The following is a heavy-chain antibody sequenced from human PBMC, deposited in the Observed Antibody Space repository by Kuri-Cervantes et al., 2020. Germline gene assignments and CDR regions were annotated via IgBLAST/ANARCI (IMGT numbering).Heavy chain of an antibody. V-gene: IGHV3-7*01. Sequence: GESLKISCAASGFTPSSYRMSWVRQAPGKGLEWVANIKQDGSEKYYVDSVKGRFTISRDNAKNSLYLQMNSLRAEDTAVYYCARGARSFDYWGQGTLVTVSS. CDR3: ARGARSFDY. J-gene: IGHJ4*02. CDR2: IKQDGSEK. CDR1: GFTPSSYR.